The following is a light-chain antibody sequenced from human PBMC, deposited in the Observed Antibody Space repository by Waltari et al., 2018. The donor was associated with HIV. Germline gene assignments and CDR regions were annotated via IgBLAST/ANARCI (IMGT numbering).Light chain of an antibody. CDR3: QSYDRSLSAWV. Sequence: QSVLQQPPAVFGAPGQRVTISCTGNSSNPGAGYIVHWYQLLPGTAPNLLIYGDKNRPSGVPDRFSGSKSDTSASLAITGLQAEDEADYYCQSYDRSLSAWVFGGGTKLTVL. CDR1: SSNPGAGYI. CDR2: GDK. V-gene: IGLV1-40*01. J-gene: IGLJ3*02.